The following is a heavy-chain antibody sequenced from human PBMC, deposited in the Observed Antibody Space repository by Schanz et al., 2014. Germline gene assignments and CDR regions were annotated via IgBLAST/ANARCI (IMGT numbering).Heavy chain of an antibody. D-gene: IGHD3-10*01. Sequence: EVQVVESGGGLVQPGGSLRLSCAASGFTFTNYAMSWVRQAPGKGREWVSTIGTSGGTNYAESVKGRFTISRDNSKNTLDLQRNSLRAEDTAVYYCAKGRFGEVSACDIWGQGTMVTVSS. CDR3: AKGRFGEVSACDI. CDR1: GFTFTNYA. CDR2: IGTSGGT. V-gene: IGHV3-23*04. J-gene: IGHJ3*02.